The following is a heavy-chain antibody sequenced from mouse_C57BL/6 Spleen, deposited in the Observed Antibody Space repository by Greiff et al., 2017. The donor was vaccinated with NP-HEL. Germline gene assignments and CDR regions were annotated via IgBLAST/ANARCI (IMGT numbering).Heavy chain of an antibody. CDR2: ISSGRSTV. CDR1: GFTFSDYG. CDR3: ARKDYDDAMDY. V-gene: IGHV5-17*01. Sequence: EVKLVESGGGLVKPGGSLKLSCAASGFTFSDYGMHWVRQAPEKGLEWVAYISSGRSTVYYADTVKGRFTISRDHAKNTLFLQMTSLRAEDTAMYYCARKDYDDAMDYWGQGTSVTVSS. J-gene: IGHJ4*01. D-gene: IGHD2-4*01.